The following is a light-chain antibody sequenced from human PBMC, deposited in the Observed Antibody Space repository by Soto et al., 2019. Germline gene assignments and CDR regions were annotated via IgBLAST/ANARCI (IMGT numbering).Light chain of an antibody. J-gene: IGKJ2*01. CDR1: QSVSTY. CDR2: GVS. V-gene: IGKV1-39*01. Sequence: DIQMTQFPSSLSASAGERVTITCRASQSVSTYLSLYVQEPGSAPKLLIYGVSKLESGIAPRFTGSGLATEFTLTINSLQPEDFAVYFCQQTYMVPYTFGQGTKVEI. CDR3: QQTYMVPYT.